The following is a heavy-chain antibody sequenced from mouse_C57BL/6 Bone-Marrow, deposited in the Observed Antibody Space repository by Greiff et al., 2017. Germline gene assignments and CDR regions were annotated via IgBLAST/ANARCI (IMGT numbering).Heavy chain of an antibody. CDR1: GFTFSDYG. CDR3: ARFTTVVATDAMDY. J-gene: IGHJ4*01. Sequence: DVHLVESGGGLVQPGGSLKLSCAASGFTFSDYGLAWVRQAPRKGPEWVAFISNLAYSIYYADTVTGRFTISRENAKNTLYLEMSSLRSEDTAMYYCARFTTVVATDAMDYWGQGTSVTVSS. D-gene: IGHD1-1*01. CDR2: ISNLAYSI. V-gene: IGHV5-15*01.